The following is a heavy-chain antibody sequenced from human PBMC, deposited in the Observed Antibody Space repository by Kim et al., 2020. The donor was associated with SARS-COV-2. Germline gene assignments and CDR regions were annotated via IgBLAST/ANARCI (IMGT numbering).Heavy chain of an antibody. V-gene: IGHV3-73*01. CDR3: TSVPATTSALWDAFDI. D-gene: IGHD1-1*01. Sequence: SVRGRFSISRDDSKNTAYLQINNLKPEDTAVYYCTSVPATTSALWDAFDIWGRGTKVTVSS. J-gene: IGHJ3*02.